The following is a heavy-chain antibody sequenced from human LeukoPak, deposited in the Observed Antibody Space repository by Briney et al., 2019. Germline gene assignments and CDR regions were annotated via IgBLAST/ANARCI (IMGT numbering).Heavy chain of an antibody. Sequence: PGGSLTVSCAPSGFTVSSDYMTWVRQAPGKGLEWVSVTYPAGNTFYADSVKGRFTISRDNSKNTLFLQMNSLRVEDTAVCYCVIGSLWKLSRFDYWGQGTLVTVSS. CDR3: VIGSLWKLSRFDY. CDR1: GFTVSSDY. V-gene: IGHV3-53*01. CDR2: TYPAGNT. J-gene: IGHJ4*02. D-gene: IGHD3-3*01.